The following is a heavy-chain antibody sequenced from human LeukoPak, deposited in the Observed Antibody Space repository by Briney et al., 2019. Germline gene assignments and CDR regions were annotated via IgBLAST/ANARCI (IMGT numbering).Heavy chain of an antibody. CDR2: ITGSGDYT. V-gene: IGHV3-23*01. Sequence: GGSLRLSCAASGFTLRSSAMSWVRQAPGKGLEWVSAITGSGDYTHYADSVKGRFTMSRDISKNTLYLQMNSLRGEDTAVYHCAKDSSGIGYWGQGTLVTVSS. D-gene: IGHD3-22*01. J-gene: IGHJ4*02. CDR1: GFTLRSSA. CDR3: AKDSSGIGY.